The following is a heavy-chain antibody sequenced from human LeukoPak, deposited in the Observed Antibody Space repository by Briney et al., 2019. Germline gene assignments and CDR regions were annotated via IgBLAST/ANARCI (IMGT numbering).Heavy chain of an antibody. CDR1: EFTFSSYW. Sequence: GGSLRLSCAASEFTFSSYWMSWVRQAPGKGLEWVANIKQDGGEKYYLDSVKGRFTISRDNSRSTLYLQMNSLRPEDTAIYYCAREGYYGSGSPPSLYFDYWGQGTLVTVSS. V-gene: IGHV3-7*01. CDR2: IKQDGGEK. J-gene: IGHJ4*02. CDR3: AREGYYGSGSPPSLYFDY. D-gene: IGHD3-10*01.